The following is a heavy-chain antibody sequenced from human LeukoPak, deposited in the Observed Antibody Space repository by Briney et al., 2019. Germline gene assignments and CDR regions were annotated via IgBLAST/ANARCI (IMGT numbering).Heavy chain of an antibody. D-gene: IGHD3-3*01. J-gene: IGHJ5*02. V-gene: IGHV3-53*04. CDR3: ARDLGNYDFWSGYSMPS. CDR1: GFTLSSNY. CDR2: IYSGGST. Sequence: GGSLRLSCAASGFTLSSNYMSWVRQAPGKGLEWVSVIYSGGSTYYADSVKGRFTISRHNSKNTLYLQMNSLRAEDTAVYYCARDLGNYDFWSGYSMPSWGQGTLVTVSS.